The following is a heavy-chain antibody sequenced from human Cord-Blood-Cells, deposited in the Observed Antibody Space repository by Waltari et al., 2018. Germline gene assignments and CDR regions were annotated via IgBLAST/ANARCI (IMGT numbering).Heavy chain of an antibody. CDR1: GFTFSSYG. CDR3: ARPYSSSWYAFDI. Sequence: QEQLVESGGGVVQPGRSLRLSCAASGFTFSSYGMHWVRQAPGKGLEWVAVIWYDGSNKYYADSVKGRFTISRDNSKNTLYLQMNSLRAEDTAVYYCARPYSSSWYAFDIWGQGTMVTVSS. D-gene: IGHD6-13*01. V-gene: IGHV3-33*01. CDR2: IWYDGSNK. J-gene: IGHJ3*02.